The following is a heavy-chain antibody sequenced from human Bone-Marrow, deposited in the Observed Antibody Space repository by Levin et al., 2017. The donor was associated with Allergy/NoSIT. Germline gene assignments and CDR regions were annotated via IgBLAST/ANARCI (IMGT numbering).Heavy chain of an antibody. J-gene: IGHJ6*02. CDR2: AYYNGDK. V-gene: IGHV2-5*01. CDR3: GHRYASYDFAGLDV. Sequence: KPSGPTLVKPTQTLTLTCSFSGFSFTTNAVGVAWIRQPPGKALEWLSVAYYNGDKRYNPSLWSRLSITKDTSKDEVVLTLTNVDPVDTGTYYCGHRYASYDFAGLDVWGQGTTVTVSS. CDR1: GFSFTTNAVG. D-gene: IGHD2-2*01.